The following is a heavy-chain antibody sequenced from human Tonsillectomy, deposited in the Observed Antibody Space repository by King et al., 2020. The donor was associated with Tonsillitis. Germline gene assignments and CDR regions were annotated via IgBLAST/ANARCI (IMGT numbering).Heavy chain of an antibody. CDR2: IKQDGTEK. J-gene: IGHJ4*02. CDR3: ARLGPYYEGYC. V-gene: IGHV3-7*01. CDR1: GFTFSNHW. D-gene: IGHD3-22*01. Sequence: QLVQSGGGFVQPGGSLTVSCAASGFTFSNHWMTWVRQAPGKGLEWVANIKQDGTEKYYVDSVKGRFTISRDNAKNSLYLQMNSLRAEDTAVYYCARLGPYYEGYCWGQGTLVTVSS.